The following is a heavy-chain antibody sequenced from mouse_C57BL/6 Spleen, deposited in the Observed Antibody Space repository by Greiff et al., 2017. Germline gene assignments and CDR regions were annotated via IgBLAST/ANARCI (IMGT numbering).Heavy chain of an antibody. D-gene: IGHD3-3*01. V-gene: IGHV1-82*01. Sequence: VQLQQSGPELVKPGASVKISCKASGYAFSSSWMNWVKQRPGKGLEWIGRINPGDGDTNYNGKFKGKATLTADKSSSTAYMQLSSLTSEDAAVYVRARSPIGDNWDFDVWGTGTTVTVSS. CDR2: INPGDGDT. CDR3: ARSPIGDNWDFDV. CDR1: GYAFSSSW. J-gene: IGHJ1*03.